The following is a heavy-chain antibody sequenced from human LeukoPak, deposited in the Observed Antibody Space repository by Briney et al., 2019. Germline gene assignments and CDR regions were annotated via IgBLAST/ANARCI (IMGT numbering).Heavy chain of an antibody. CDR3: ARASIQLWLLSGWFDP. D-gene: IGHD5-18*01. Sequence: PSETLSLTCAVYGGSFSGYYWSWIRQPPGKGLEWIGVINHSGSTNYNPSLKSRVTISVDTSKNQFSLKLSSVTAADTAVYYCARASIQLWLLSGWFDPWGQGTLVTVSS. V-gene: IGHV4-34*01. CDR1: GGSFSGYY. CDR2: INHSGST. J-gene: IGHJ5*02.